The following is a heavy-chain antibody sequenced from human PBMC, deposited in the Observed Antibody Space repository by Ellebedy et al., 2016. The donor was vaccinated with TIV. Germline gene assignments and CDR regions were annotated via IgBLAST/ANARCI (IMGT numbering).Heavy chain of an antibody. CDR1: GFTFSSFW. V-gene: IGHV3-7*01. J-gene: IGHJ6*03. Sequence: GGSLRLSCAASGFTFSSFWMSWVRQAPGKGLEWVASIKTDGTEQYYVDSVKGRFTISGDSAENSLNLQLNSLRAEDTAVYYCAREQRERRGYFYFYYMDVWGKGTTVIVSS. D-gene: IGHD1-1*01. CDR3: AREQRERRGYFYFYYMDV. CDR2: IKTDGTEQ.